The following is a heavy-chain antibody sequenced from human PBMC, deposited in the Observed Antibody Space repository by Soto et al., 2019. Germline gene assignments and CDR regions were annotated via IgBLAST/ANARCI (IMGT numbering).Heavy chain of an antibody. V-gene: IGHV1-18*01. J-gene: IGHJ5*02. CDR2: ISAYNGNT. D-gene: IGHD6-13*01. CDR3: ARTSVYSSTDNWFDP. CDR1: GYTFTSYG. Sequence: QVPLVQSGAEVKKPGASVKVSCKASGYTFTSYGISWVRQSPGQGLEWMGWISAYNGNTNNAQKFQGRVAVTTDTSTSTAYMELMNLRSDDTAVYYCARTSVYSSTDNWFDPWGQGTLVTVSS.